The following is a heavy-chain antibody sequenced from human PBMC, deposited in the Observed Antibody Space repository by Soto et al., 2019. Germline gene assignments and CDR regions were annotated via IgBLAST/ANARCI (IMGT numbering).Heavy chain of an antibody. CDR3: ARDPVSDSSSWFFDY. CDR1: GFTFSSYG. V-gene: IGHV3-33*01. D-gene: IGHD6-13*01. J-gene: IGHJ4*02. CDR2: IWYDGSNK. Sequence: QVQLVESGGGVVQPGRSLRLSCAASGFTFSSYGMHWVSQAPGKGLEWVAVIWYDGSNKYYADSVKGRFNISRDNSKKTLYLQMNSLRAEDKAVYYCARDPVSDSSSWFFDYWGQVTLVTVSS.